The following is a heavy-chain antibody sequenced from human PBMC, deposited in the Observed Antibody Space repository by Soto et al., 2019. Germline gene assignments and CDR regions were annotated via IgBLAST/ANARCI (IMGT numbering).Heavy chain of an antibody. CDR3: ARLIKGITGTTSGWFDP. J-gene: IGHJ5*02. CDR1: GYTFTSYG. CDR2: SSAYNGNT. D-gene: IGHD1-20*01. Sequence: QVQLVQSGAEVRKPGASVKVSCKASGYTFTSYGISWVRQAPGQGLEWMGWSSAYNGNTNYAQKLQGRVTMTTDTATSTDYMELRSLRSDDTAVYYCARLIKGITGTTSGWFDPWGQGTLVTVSS. V-gene: IGHV1-18*01.